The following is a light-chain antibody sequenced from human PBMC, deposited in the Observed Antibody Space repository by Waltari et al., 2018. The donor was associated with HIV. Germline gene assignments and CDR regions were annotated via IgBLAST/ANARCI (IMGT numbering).Light chain of an antibody. V-gene: IGLV2-18*01. Sequence: QSALTQPPSVSGSPGQSVTISCTGTSSDVGRYNRVSWYQQPPGTAPKLMIYEVSNRPSGVPDRFSGSKSGNTASLTISGLQAEDEADYYCSLYTSSSTVVFGGGTKLTVL. CDR1: SSDVGRYNR. CDR3: SLYTSSSTVV. J-gene: IGLJ2*01. CDR2: EVS.